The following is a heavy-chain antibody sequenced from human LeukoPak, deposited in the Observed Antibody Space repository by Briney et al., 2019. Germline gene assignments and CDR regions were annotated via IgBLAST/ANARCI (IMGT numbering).Heavy chain of an antibody. CDR3: ARANWNPVGHFDY. Sequence: ASVKVSCKASGYIFTDYYMHWVRQAPGQELGWMGRINPNSGGANYAQKFQGRVTMTRDTSISTAYTELSSLRSEDTAVYYCARANWNPVGHFDYWGQGTLVTVSS. D-gene: IGHD1-1*01. CDR1: GYIFTDYY. CDR2: INPNSGGA. J-gene: IGHJ4*02. V-gene: IGHV1/OR15-1*01.